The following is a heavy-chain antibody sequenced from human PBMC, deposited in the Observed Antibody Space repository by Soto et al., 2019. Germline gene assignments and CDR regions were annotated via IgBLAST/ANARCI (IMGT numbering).Heavy chain of an antibody. CDR3: ARLETSGTLNWFDP. CDR1: GYTFGNND. CDR2: MNPNSGNT. Sequence: ASVKVSCKASGYTFGNNDISWVRQATGQGLEWMGWMNPNSGNTGYAQKLQGRVSMTRNTSITTAYLELSSLRSDDTAIYYCARLETSGTLNWFDPWGQGTLVTVSS. D-gene: IGHD1-1*01. J-gene: IGHJ5*02. V-gene: IGHV1-8*01.